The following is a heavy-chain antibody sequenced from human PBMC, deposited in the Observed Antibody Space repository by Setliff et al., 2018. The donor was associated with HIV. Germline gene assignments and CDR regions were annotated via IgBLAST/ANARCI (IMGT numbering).Heavy chain of an antibody. V-gene: IGHV4-4*09. J-gene: IGHJ6*02. CDR1: SDSIRFYY. D-gene: IGHD2-2*02. CDR3: ARRDCSNSSCYRGSYYYGVDV. Sequence: SETLSLTCTVSSDSIRFYYWNWIRQSPGKGLEWIGYIYSSGISHYNPSLKSRVTISIDTSKNQFSLKMNSVTAADTAVYYCARRDCSNSSCYRGSYYYGVDVWGQGTPVTVSS. CDR2: IYSSGIS.